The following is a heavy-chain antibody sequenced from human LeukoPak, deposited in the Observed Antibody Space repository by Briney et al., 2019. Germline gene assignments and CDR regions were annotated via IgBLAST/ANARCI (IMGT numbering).Heavy chain of an antibody. CDR2: INHSGST. CDR1: GGAFSDYY. D-gene: IGHD2-2*01. CDR3: ARGCCSSTSCPDY. V-gene: IGHV4-34*01. Sequence: PSETLSLTCAVYGGAFSDYYWTWIRQPPEKGLEWIGEINHSGSTNYNPSLKSRVTISVDTSKNQFSLKLSSVTAADTAVYYCARGCCSSTSCPDYWGQGTLVTVSS. J-gene: IGHJ4*02.